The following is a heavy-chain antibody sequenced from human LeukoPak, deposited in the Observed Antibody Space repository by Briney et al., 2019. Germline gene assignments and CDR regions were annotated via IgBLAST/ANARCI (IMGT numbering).Heavy chain of an antibody. CDR3: ARAGTVDTAYYYYYMDV. J-gene: IGHJ6*03. CDR2: ISFDGSNK. CDR1: GFTFSSYD. D-gene: IGHD5-18*01. Sequence: GGSLRLSCAASGFTFSSYDIHWVRQAPGKGLEWVALISFDGSNKYYADSVKGRFTISRDNSKHTLYLQMNSLRAEDTAVYDCARAGTVDTAYYYYYMDVWGKGTTVTVSS. V-gene: IGHV3-30*04.